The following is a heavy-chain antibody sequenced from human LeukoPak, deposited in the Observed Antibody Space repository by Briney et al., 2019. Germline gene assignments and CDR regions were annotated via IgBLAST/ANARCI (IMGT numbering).Heavy chain of an antibody. CDR1: GGSITRGSYY. CDR2: INYSGRT. D-gene: IGHD3-10*01. Sequence: PGTLSLTRTVSGGSITRGSYYWGWIRQPPGEGLEWLGYINYSGRTTYNSSLKSRVTISADTSKNQFSLNLSSATAADTAVYYSVRHYYGAGTAKGYFQHWGQGTLATVSS. V-gene: IGHV4-61*01. J-gene: IGHJ1*01. CDR3: VRHYYGAGTAKGYFQH.